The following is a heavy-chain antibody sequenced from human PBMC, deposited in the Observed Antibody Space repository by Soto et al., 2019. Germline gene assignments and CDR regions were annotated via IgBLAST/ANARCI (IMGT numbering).Heavy chain of an antibody. J-gene: IGHJ4*02. Sequence: ASVKVSCKASGYTFTSYYMHWVRQAPGQGLEWMGIINPSGGSTSYAQKFQGRVTMTRDTSTSTVYMELSSLRSEDTAVYYCAHETGYCANGVGNYQANFDNWGQGTLVTVSS. CDR1: GYTFTSYY. V-gene: IGHV1-46*03. CDR3: AHETGYCANGVGNYQANFDN. CDR2: INPSGGST. D-gene: IGHD2-8*01.